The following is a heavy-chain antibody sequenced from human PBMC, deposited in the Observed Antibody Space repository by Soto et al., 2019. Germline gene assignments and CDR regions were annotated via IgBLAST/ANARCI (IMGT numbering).Heavy chain of an antibody. CDR2: IIPIFGTA. Sequence: SVKVSCKASGGTFSSYAISWVRQAPGQGLEWMGGIIPIFGTANYAQKFQGRVTITADESTSTAYMELSSPRSEDTAMYYCARHGGAHYDSSGYHYALDYWGQGTPVTVSS. CDR1: GGTFSSYA. D-gene: IGHD3-22*01. V-gene: IGHV1-69*13. CDR3: ARHGGAHYDSSGYHYALDY. J-gene: IGHJ4*02.